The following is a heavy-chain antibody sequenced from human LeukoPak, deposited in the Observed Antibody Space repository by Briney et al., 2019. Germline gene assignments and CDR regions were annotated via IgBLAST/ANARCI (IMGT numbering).Heavy chain of an antibody. J-gene: IGHJ3*02. CDR1: GFTISNHW. CDR2: INPDGSQK. V-gene: IGHV3-7*01. D-gene: IGHD4-17*01. CDR3: ARGHYGLDI. Sequence: GGSRRLSCAASGFTISNHWLTWVRQAPGRGLEWVAHINPDGSQKDCVDSVTGRFTISRDNAKNSVYLQVNSLRAEDTALYYCARGHYGLDIWGQGTMVTVSS.